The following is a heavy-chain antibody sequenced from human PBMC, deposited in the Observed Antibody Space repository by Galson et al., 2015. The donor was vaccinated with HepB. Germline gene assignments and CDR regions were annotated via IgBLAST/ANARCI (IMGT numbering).Heavy chain of an antibody. CDR1: GYSFTSYW. CDR2: IDPSDSYI. CDR3: ARGSSGWYYFDY. Sequence: QSGAEVKKPGESLRISCKGSGYSFTSYWISWVRQMPGKGLEWMGRIDPSDSYINYSPSFQGHVTISADKSISTAYLQGSSLKASDTAMYYCARGSSGWYYFDYWGQGTLVTVSS. D-gene: IGHD6-19*01. V-gene: IGHV5-10-1*01. J-gene: IGHJ4*02.